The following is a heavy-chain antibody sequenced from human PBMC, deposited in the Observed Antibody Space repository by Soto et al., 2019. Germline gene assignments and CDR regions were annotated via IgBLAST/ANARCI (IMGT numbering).Heavy chain of an antibody. V-gene: IGHV3-23*01. Sequence: GGSLRLSCAASGCTFSSDAMSWVRQAPGKGLEWVSTITSSGGSTYYADSVKGRFTTSRDNSKNTAYLQMNSLRAEDTAVYYCARSFYYMDVWGKGTTVTVSS. CDR1: GCTFSSDA. J-gene: IGHJ6*03. CDR3: ARSFYYMDV. CDR2: ITSSGGST.